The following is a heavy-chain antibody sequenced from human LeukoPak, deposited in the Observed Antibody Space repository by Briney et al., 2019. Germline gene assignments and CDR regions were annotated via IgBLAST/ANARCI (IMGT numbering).Heavy chain of an antibody. D-gene: IGHD5-12*01. Sequence: SETLSLTCTVSGGSISSSTYYWGWIRQPPGKGLEWIGSIYYSGSTYYNPSLKSRVTISINTSKNQFSLKLSSVTAADTAVYYCARRNGQDIVATFRRRYYFDYWGQGTLVTVSS. CDR1: GGSISSSTYY. J-gene: IGHJ4*02. CDR3: ARRNGQDIVATFRRRYYFDY. V-gene: IGHV4-39*07. CDR2: IYYSGST.